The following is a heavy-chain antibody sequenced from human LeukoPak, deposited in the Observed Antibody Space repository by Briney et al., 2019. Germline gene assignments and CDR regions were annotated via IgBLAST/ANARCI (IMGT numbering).Heavy chain of an antibody. CDR3: ARDKVPDGRWEVDL. D-gene: IGHD1-26*01. Sequence: GGSLRLSCAASGFTLSAYTMSWVRQPPGKGLEWVSTIFSGGSTYYVDSVKGRFTISRDLSKNTVYLQINSLRAEGTAIYFCARDKVPDGRWEVDLWGQGTPVTVSS. CDR2: IFSGGST. CDR1: GFTLSAYT. V-gene: IGHV3-23*01. J-gene: IGHJ5*02.